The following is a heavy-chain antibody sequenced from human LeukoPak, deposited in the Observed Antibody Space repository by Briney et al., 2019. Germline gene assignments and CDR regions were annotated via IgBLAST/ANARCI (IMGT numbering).Heavy chain of an antibody. J-gene: IGHJ4*02. Sequence: GGSLRLSCVASGITFSNYAVSWVRQAPEKGLDWVSVISGSAHKIRYADSVKGRFTISRVNSENIVYLQMNNLRVEDTAVYYCAGRPTGYSSGYIHWGQGTLVTVSS. CDR2: ISGSAHKI. D-gene: IGHD5-18*01. V-gene: IGHV3-23*01. CDR1: GITFSNYA. CDR3: AGRPTGYSSGYIH.